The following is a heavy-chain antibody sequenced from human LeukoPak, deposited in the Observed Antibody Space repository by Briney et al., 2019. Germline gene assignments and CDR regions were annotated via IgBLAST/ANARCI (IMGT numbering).Heavy chain of an antibody. CDR2: IYYSGST. V-gene: IGHV4-39*07. Sequence: SETLSLTCTVSGGSISSSSYYWGWIRQPPGKGLEWIGSIYYSGSTNYNPSLKSRVTISVDTSKNQFSLKLSSVTAADTAVYYCARVERGYSYGPVPRNFDLWGRGTLVTVSS. CDR3: ARVERGYSYGPVPRNFDL. J-gene: IGHJ2*01. D-gene: IGHD5-18*01. CDR1: GGSISSSSYY.